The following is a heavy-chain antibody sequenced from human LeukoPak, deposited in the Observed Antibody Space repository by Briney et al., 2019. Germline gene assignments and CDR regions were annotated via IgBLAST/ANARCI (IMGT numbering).Heavy chain of an antibody. D-gene: IGHD3-22*01. CDR2: ISSSGTAI. J-gene: IGHJ4*02. CDR3: ARWDSSGCLDY. V-gene: IGHV3-11*01. CDR1: GLTFSDYY. Sequence: GGSLRLSCAASGLTFSDYYMSWIRQAPGKGLEWVSYISSSGTAIYYADSVKGRFTISRDNAKNSLYLQMNSLRAEDTAVYFCARWDSSGCLDYWGQGTLVTVPS.